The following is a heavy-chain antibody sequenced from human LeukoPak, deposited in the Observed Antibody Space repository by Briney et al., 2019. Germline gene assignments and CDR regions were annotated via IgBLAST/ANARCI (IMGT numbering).Heavy chain of an antibody. D-gene: IGHD2-8*01. CDR3: ARVYLERLTAGYFDH. Sequence: GGSLRLSCAASGFTVSTNYMSWVRQAPGKGLEWVSIIYSGGRTYYADSVKGRFTISRDNAKNTLYLQMNSLRDEDSAAYYCARVYLERLTAGYFDHWGQGTWVTVSP. CDR1: GFTVSTNY. V-gene: IGHV3-53*05. J-gene: IGHJ4*02. CDR2: IYSGGRT.